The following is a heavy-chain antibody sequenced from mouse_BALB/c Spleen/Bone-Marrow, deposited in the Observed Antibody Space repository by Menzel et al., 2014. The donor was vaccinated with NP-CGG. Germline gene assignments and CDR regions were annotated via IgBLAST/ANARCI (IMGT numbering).Heavy chain of an antibody. CDR2: IDPANGNT. Sequence: VQLKDSGAELVKPGASVKLSCTASGFNIKDTYMHWVKQRPEQGLEWIGRIDPANGNTKYDPKFQGKATITAGTSSNTAYLQLSSLTSEDTAVYYCASYRYAWYFDVWGAGTTVTVSS. CDR1: GFNIKDTY. J-gene: IGHJ1*01. CDR3: ASYRYAWYFDV. V-gene: IGHV14-3*02. D-gene: IGHD2-14*01.